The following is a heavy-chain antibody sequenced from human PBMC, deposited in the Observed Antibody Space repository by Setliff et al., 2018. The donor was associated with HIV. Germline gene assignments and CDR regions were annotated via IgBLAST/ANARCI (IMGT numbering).Heavy chain of an antibody. J-gene: IGHJ6*03. D-gene: IGHD6-19*01. Sequence: SVKVSCKASGGTFSSYAINWARQAPGQGLEWMGGIIPILGIANYAQKFQGRVTITADKSTSTAYMELNSLRSEDTALYYCARDGGPGSAWGDYSYYYTMDVWGKGTTVTVSS. CDR2: IIPILGIA. CDR1: GGTFSSYA. CDR3: ARDGGPGSAWGDYSYYYTMDV. V-gene: IGHV1-69*10.